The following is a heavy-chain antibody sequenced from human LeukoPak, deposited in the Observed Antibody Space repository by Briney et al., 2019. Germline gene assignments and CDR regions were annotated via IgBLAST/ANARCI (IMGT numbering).Heavy chain of an antibody. D-gene: IGHD2-21*02. J-gene: IGHJ5*02. CDR1: GGSFSGYY. V-gene: IGHV4-31*11. CDR3: ARGSYSGDWWFDP. CDR2: IYYSGST. Sequence: PSETLSLTCAVYGGSFSGYYWSWIRQHPGKGLEWIGYIYYSGSTFYNPSLKSRVTISVDTSKNQFSLKLSSVTAADTAVYYCARGSYSGDWWFDPWGQGTLVTVSS.